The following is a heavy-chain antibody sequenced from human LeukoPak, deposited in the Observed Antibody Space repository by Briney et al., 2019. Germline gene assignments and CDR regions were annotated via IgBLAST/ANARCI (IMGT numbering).Heavy chain of an antibody. V-gene: IGHV3-11*06. Sequence: GGSLRLSCAASGFTFSDYYMSWIRQAPGKGLEWVSYISSSSTYTNYADSVKGRFTISRDNAKNSLYLQMNSLGAEDTAVYYCASASDTNNYYYFDYWGQGTLVTVSS. CDR2: ISSSSTYT. CDR3: ASASDTNNYYYFDY. J-gene: IGHJ4*02. CDR1: GFTFSDYY. D-gene: IGHD2-8*01.